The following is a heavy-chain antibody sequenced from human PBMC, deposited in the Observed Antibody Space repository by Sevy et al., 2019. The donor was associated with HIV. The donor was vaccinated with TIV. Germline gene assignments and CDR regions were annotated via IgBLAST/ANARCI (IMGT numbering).Heavy chain of an antibody. CDR2: IWYDGSNK. CDR3: ARGRYYDSSGYYGHDAFDI. J-gene: IGHJ3*02. CDR1: GFTFSSYG. D-gene: IGHD3-22*01. V-gene: IGHV3-33*01. Sequence: GGSLRLSCAASGFTFSSYGMHLVRQAPGKGLEWVAVIWYDGSNKYYADSVKGRFTISRDNSKNTLYLQMNSLGAEDTAVYYCARGRYYDSSGYYGHDAFDIWGQGTMVTVSS.